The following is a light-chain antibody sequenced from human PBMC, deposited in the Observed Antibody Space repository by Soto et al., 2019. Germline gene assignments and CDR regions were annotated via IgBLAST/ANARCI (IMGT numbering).Light chain of an antibody. CDR3: SSYAGSNNFV. CDR2: DVS. J-gene: IGLJ1*01. V-gene: IGLV2-8*01. CDR1: SSDIGGYNY. Sequence: QSALTQPPSASGSPGQSVTISCTGTSSDIGGYNYVSWYQQHPGKGPNLIIYDVSKRPSGVPDRFSGSKSGNTASLTVSGLQAEDEADYYCSSYAGSNNFVFGTGTKLTVL.